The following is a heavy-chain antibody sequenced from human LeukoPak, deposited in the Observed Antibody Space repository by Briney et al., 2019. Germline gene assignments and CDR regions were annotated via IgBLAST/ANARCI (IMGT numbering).Heavy chain of an antibody. CDR2: IYSSGTA. CDR1: GDSISSYF. D-gene: IGHD4/OR15-4a*01. CDR3: AREPGANGFDA. V-gene: IGHV4-4*07. Sequence: SETLSLTCTVSGDSISSYFWSWIRQPAGKGLEWIGRIYSSGTAYYNPSLKSRVTMSLDTSKNQFSLKLSSITAADTAVYYCAREPGANGFDAWGQGTLVTVSS. J-gene: IGHJ5*02.